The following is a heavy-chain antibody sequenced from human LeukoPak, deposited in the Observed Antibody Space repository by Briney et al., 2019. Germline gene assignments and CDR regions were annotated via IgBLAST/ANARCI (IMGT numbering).Heavy chain of an antibody. CDR1: GASISSGGYY. CDR3: ARHEGYSYGEFDY. Sequence: PPQTLSLTCTVSGASISSGGYYWSWIRQHPGKGLEWIGYIFYSGSTYYNPSLKSRVTISVDTSKNQFSLKLSSVTAADTAVYYCARHEGYSYGEFDYWGQGTLVTVSS. CDR2: IFYSGST. V-gene: IGHV4-31*03. D-gene: IGHD5-18*01. J-gene: IGHJ4*02.